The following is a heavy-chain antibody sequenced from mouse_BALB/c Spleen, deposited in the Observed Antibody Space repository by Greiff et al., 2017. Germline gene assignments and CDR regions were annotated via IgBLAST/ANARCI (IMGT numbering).Heavy chain of an antibody. CDR3: ARDRVITTPYAMDY. J-gene: IGHJ4*01. D-gene: IGHD2-4*01. CDR1: GFSLTSYG. Sequence: VQRVESGPGLVAPSQSLSITCTVSGFSLTSYGVHWVRQPPGKGLEWLGVIWAGGSTNYNSALMSRLSISKDNSKSQVFLKMNSLQTDDTAMYYCARDRVITTPYAMDYWGQGTSVTVSS. V-gene: IGHV2-9*02. CDR2: IWAGGST.